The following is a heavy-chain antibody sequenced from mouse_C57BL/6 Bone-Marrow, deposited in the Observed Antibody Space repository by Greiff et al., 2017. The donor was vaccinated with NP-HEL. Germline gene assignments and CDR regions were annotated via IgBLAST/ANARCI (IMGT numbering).Heavy chain of an antibody. CDR1: GYTFTDYY. J-gene: IGHJ4*01. CDR3: ARATYYDYDGAMDF. V-gene: IGHV1-26*01. D-gene: IGHD2-4*01. CDR2: INPNNGGN. Sequence: VHVKQSEPELVKPGASVKISCKASGYTFTDYYMNWVKQSHGKSLEWIGDINPNNGGNSYNQKFKGKATLTVYKSSSTAYMELRSLTSEDSAVYYCARATYYDYDGAMDFWGQGTSVTVSS.